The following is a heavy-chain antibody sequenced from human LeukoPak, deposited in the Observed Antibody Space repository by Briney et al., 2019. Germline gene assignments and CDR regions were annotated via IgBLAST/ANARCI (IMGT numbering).Heavy chain of an antibody. CDR1: GFTFSSYW. CDR3: ARDKPHYDILTGSSYYFDY. V-gene: IGHV3-7*01. D-gene: IGHD3-9*01. Sequence: GGPLRLSCAASGFTFSSYWMSWVRQAPGKGLEWVANIKQDGSEKYYVDSVKGRFTISRNNAKNSLYLQMNSLRAEDTAVYYCARDKPHYDILTGSSYYFDYWGQGTLVTVSS. CDR2: IKQDGSEK. J-gene: IGHJ4*02.